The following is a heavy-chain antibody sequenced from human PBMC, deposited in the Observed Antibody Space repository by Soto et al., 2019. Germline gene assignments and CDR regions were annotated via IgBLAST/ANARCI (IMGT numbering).Heavy chain of an antibody. CDR2: LFYSGTT. CDR3: ARALRVATFSS. CDR1: GDSISGGAYY. J-gene: IGHJ4*02. D-gene: IGHD5-12*01. Sequence: SDTLSLTCNVSGDSISGGAYYWTWIRQRPGKGPEWIGFLFYSGTTYYNPSLKSRVTISGDTSKNQFSLRLTSVTAADTAVYFCARALRVATFSSWGQGVLVTVSS. V-gene: IGHV4-30-4*02.